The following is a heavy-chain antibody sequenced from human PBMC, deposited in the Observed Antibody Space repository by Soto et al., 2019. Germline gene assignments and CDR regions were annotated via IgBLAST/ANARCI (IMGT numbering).Heavy chain of an antibody. D-gene: IGHD3-3*01. V-gene: IGHV3-30*18. J-gene: IGHJ4*02. CDR2: ISYDGSNK. CDR3: AKDLGETYYDFWSGHSADY. Sequence: QVQLVESGGGVVQPGRSLRLSCAASGFTFSSYGMHWVRQAPGKGLEWVAVISYDGSNKSYADSVKGRFTISRDKSKNTLYLQMNSLRAEDTAVYYCAKDLGETYYDFWSGHSADYWGQGTLVTVSS. CDR1: GFTFSSYG.